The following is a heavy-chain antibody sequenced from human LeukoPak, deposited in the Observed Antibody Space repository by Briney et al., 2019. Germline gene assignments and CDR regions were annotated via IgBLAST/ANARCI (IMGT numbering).Heavy chain of an antibody. Sequence: GGSLRLSCAASGFTFSSYAMSWVRQAPGKGLEWVSAISGSGGSTYYADSAKGRFTISRDNSKNTLYLQMNSLRAEDTAVYYCAKPGKEAAAGTGLGFDPWGQGTLVTVSS. CDR3: AKPGKEAAAGTGLGFDP. J-gene: IGHJ5*02. CDR2: ISGSGGST. V-gene: IGHV3-23*01. CDR1: GFTFSSYA. D-gene: IGHD6-13*01.